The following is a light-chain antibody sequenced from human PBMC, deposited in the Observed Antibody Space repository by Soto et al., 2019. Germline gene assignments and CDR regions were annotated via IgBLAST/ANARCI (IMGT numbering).Light chain of an antibody. V-gene: IGKV3-15*01. CDR2: GAS. J-gene: IGKJ2*03. CDR1: QSINSE. CDR3: QQGHNWPLS. Sequence: IVMTQSRATLSLSPGESDALSCSASQSINSELAWYQQKPGQPPRPIIYGASTRPTGVPDRFTGSESGSEFTLTNSRLQSEDFAVYYCQQGHNWPLSFGQGTRLEI.